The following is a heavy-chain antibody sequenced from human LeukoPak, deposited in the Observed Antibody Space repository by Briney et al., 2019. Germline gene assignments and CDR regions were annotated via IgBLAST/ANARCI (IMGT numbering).Heavy chain of an antibody. V-gene: IGHV3-23*01. CDR2: ISGSGGST. Sequence: PGGTLRLACAASGFTFSSYGMSWVRQAPGKGLEWVSAISGSGGSTYYADSVKGRFTISRDNSKNTLYLQMNSLRAEDTAVYYCAKVEVLAGSKYFDYWGQGTLVTVSS. D-gene: IGHD3-10*01. CDR3: AKVEVLAGSKYFDY. J-gene: IGHJ4*02. CDR1: GFTFSSYG.